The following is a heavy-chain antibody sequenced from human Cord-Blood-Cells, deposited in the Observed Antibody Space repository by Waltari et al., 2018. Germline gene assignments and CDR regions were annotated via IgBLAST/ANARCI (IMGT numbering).Heavy chain of an antibody. Sequence: QVQLQQWGAGLLKPSETLSLTCAVYGGSFSGYYWSWIRQPPGKGLEWIGEINHSGSTNYNPSLKSRVTISVDTSKNQFSLKLSSVTAADTVVYYCARTVYSGSSFDYWGQGTLVTVSS. CDR2: INHSGST. CDR1: GGSFSGYY. CDR3: ARTVYSGSSFDY. V-gene: IGHV4-34*01. D-gene: IGHD1-26*01. J-gene: IGHJ4*02.